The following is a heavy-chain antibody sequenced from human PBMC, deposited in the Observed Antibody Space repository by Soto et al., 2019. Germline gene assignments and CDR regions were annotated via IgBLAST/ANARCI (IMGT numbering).Heavy chain of an antibody. D-gene: IGHD3-10*01. CDR3: AKDRGYYRSGSFDY. J-gene: IGHJ4*02. Sequence: VQLLESGGGLVQPGGSLRLSCAASGFTFSSYAMSWVRQAPGKGLEWVSAISGSGGSTYYADSAKGRFTISGDNSKSTLYLQMNSLRAEDRAVYYCAKDRGYYRSGSFDYWGQGALVTDFS. CDR1: GFTFSSYA. CDR2: ISGSGGST. V-gene: IGHV3-23*01.